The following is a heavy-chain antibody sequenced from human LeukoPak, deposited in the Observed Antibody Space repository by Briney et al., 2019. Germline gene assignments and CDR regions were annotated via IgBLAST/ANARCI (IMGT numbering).Heavy chain of an antibody. CDR3: AKDSGTWELGPLYYFDY. Sequence: GGSLRLSCAASGFTFSSYGMHWVRQAPGKGLEWVAFIRYDGSNKYYADSVKGRFTISRDNSKNTLYLQMNSLRAEDTAVYYCAKDSGTWELGPLYYFDYWGQGTLVTVSS. CDR1: GFTFSSYG. D-gene: IGHD1-26*01. V-gene: IGHV3-30*02. J-gene: IGHJ4*02. CDR2: IRYDGSNK.